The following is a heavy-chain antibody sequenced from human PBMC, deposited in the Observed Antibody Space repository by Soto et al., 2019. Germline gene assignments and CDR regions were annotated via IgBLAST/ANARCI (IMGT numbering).Heavy chain of an antibody. CDR2: IYYSGST. D-gene: IGHD3-3*01. CDR1: GGSISSGGYY. J-gene: IGHJ4*02. Sequence: SETLSLTCTVSGGSISSGGYYWSWIRQHPGKGLEWIGYIYYSGSTYYNPSLKSRVTISVDTSKNQFSLKLSSVTAADTAVYYCARASGPTVVIINYWGQGTLVTVSS. V-gene: IGHV4-31*03. CDR3: ARASGPTVVIINY.